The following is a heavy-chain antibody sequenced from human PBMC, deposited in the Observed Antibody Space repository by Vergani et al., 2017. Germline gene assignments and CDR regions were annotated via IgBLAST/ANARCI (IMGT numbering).Heavy chain of an antibody. D-gene: IGHD5-18*01. CDR3: ARHPTYSYGYYYYGMDV. CDR1: GGSISSSSYY. CDR2: IYYSGST. Sequence: QLQLQESGPGLVKPSETLSLTCTVSGGSISSSSYYWGWIRQPPGKGLEWIGSIYYSGSTYYNPSLKSRVTISVDTSKNQFSLKLSSVTAADTAVYYCARHPTYSYGYYYYGMDVWGQGTTVTVSS. V-gene: IGHV4-39*01. J-gene: IGHJ6*02.